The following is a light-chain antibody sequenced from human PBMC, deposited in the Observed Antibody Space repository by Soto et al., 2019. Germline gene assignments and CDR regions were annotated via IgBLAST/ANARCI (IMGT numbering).Light chain of an antibody. CDR3: QQYNDYSRT. Sequence: DLQMTQSPSTLSASVGDRVIITCRASQSISNWLAWYQQKPGKAHKLLIYRASNLEGGVSSRFSGSGSGTEFALTISSLQSDDFATYYCQQYNDYSRTFGQGTKVE. CDR2: RAS. CDR1: QSISNW. J-gene: IGKJ1*01. V-gene: IGKV1-5*03.